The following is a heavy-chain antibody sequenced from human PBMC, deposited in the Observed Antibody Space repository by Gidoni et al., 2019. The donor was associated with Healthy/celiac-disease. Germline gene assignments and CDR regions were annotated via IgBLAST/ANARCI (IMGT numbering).Heavy chain of an antibody. CDR3: ARPYSSSSYYYFYGMDV. V-gene: IGHV1-18*01. J-gene: IGHJ6*02. CDR2: ISAYNGNI. Sequence: QVQLVQSGAEVKKPGASVKVSCKASGYIFTRYGISWVRQAPGQGLEWMGWISAYNGNINYAQKFQGRVTVTTDTSTSTAYMELMRLRSDDTAVYYCARPYSSSSYYYFYGMDVWGQGTTVTVSS. D-gene: IGHD6-6*01. CDR1: GYIFTRYG.